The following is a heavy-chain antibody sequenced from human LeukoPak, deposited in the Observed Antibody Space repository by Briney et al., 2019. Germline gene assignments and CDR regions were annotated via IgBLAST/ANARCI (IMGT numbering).Heavy chain of an antibody. CDR2: MYNSGST. D-gene: IGHD4-17*01. J-gene: IGHJ4*02. CDR3: ARSGAYYGDLLTY. CDR1: GDSVSSGSYY. V-gene: IGHV4-61*01. Sequence: SETLSHTCTVSGDSVSSGSYYWSWIRQPPGKGLEWIGYMYNSGSTNYNPSLKSRVTISVDTSKNQLSLKLSSVTAADTAVYYCARSGAYYGDLLTYWGQGTLVTVSS.